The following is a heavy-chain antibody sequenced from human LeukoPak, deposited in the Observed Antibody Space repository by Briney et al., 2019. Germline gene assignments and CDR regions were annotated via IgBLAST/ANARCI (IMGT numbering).Heavy chain of an antibody. CDR1: GGSISSSSYY. Sequence: KSSETLSLTCTVSGGSISSSSYYWGWIRQPPGKGLEWIGSIYYSGSTYYNPSLKSRVTISVDTSKNQFSLKLSSVTAADTAVYYCARDSVYSGSSLDYWGQGTLVTVSS. D-gene: IGHD1-26*01. J-gene: IGHJ4*02. CDR3: ARDSVYSGSSLDY. CDR2: IYYSGST. V-gene: IGHV4-39*07.